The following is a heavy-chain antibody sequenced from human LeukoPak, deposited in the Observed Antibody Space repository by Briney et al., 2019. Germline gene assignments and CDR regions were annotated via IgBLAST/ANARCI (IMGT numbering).Heavy chain of an antibody. Sequence: PSETLSLTCTVSGGSISSYYWSWIRQPPGKGLEWIGYIYYRGNTNYNPSLKSRVTIPVDTSKNQFSLKLSSVTAADTAVYYCAAGGDYGVEYFQHWGQGTLVSVSS. J-gene: IGHJ1*01. CDR2: IYYRGNT. V-gene: IGHV4-59*03. CDR3: AAGGDYGVEYFQH. CDR1: GGSISSYY. D-gene: IGHD4-17*01.